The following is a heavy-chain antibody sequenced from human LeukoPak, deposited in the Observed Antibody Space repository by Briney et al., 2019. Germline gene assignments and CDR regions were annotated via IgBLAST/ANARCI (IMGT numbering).Heavy chain of an antibody. J-gene: IGHJ5*02. CDR2: ISGSGDST. V-gene: IGHV3-23*01. D-gene: IGHD6-13*01. CDR3: AKDSSSWYHGNWFDP. Sequence: GESLRLSCSASGFTFSSYAMSWVRQPPGKGLVWVSAISGSGDSTYSADSVKGRFTISRDNSKNTLYLQMNSLRAEDTAVYYCAKDSSSWYHGNWFDPWGQGTLVTVSS. CDR1: GFTFSSYA.